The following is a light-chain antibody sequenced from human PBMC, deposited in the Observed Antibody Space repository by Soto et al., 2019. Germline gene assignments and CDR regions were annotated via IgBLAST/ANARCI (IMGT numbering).Light chain of an antibody. J-gene: IGKJ4*01. CDR1: QDIRNY. CDR3: QQYDSLPLT. Sequence: DIQMTHSPSSLSASVGDRVIITCQASQDIRNYINWYQQKPGKAPKLLIYDASILEKGVPSRFSGSGSGTDFTITISSVQPEDIATYYCQQYDSLPLTFGGGTKVEIK. CDR2: DAS. V-gene: IGKV1-33*01.